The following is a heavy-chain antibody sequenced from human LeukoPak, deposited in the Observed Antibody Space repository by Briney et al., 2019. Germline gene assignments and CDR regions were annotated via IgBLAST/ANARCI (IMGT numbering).Heavy chain of an antibody. Sequence: GGSLRLSCAASGFTFSSYAMSWVRQAPGKGLEWVSAISGSGGSTYYADSVKGRFTISRDNSRNTLYLQMNSLRAEDTAVYYCATAYGSGSYSDYFDYWGQGTLVTVSS. CDR2: ISGSGGST. V-gene: IGHV3-23*01. CDR1: GFTFSSYA. CDR3: ATAYGSGSYSDYFDY. J-gene: IGHJ4*02. D-gene: IGHD3-10*01.